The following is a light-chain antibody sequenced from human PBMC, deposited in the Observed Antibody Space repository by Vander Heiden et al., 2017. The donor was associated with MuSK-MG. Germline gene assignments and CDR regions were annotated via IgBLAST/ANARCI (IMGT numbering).Light chain of an antibody. CDR1: PSISPW. Sequence: DIQMTQSPSPLSASVADRVTLTCGASPSISPWLAWYQQKPGKAPKLLIYKASTVESGVPSRCSGSGSGTEFTLTSTSRQHDDFATYYCQYYSSYWTFGQGTKVEIK. J-gene: IGKJ1*01. V-gene: IGKV1-5*03. CDR2: KAS. CDR3: QYYSSYWT.